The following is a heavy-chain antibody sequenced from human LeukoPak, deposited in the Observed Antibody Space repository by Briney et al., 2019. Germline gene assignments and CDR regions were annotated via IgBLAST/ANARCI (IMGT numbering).Heavy chain of an antibody. D-gene: IGHD1/OR15-1a*01. Sequence: SETLSLTCSVSGTSISTGSYYWTWIRQPAGKGLEWLGRISNSGNTFYNPSLKSRVTISLDTSENQFSLKLSSVTAADTAVYYCARGNNGFTVPDSWGQGILVTVSS. CDR2: ISNSGNT. J-gene: IGHJ4*02. CDR3: ARGNNGFTVPDS. V-gene: IGHV4-61*02. CDR1: GTSISTGSYY.